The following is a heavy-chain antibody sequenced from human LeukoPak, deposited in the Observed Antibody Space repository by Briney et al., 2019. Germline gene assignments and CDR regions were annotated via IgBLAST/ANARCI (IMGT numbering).Heavy chain of an antibody. Sequence: GGSLRLSCAASGFTFSSYGMLWVRQAPGKGLEWVAGVWFDGSKKSYADSVKGRFTISRDSSKNALSLQMNSLRSEDTAVYYCARGYGNSGYNYFDYWGQGTLLTVSS. CDR1: GFTFSSYG. CDR2: VWFDGSKK. J-gene: IGHJ4*02. V-gene: IGHV3-33*01. D-gene: IGHD2/OR15-2a*01. CDR3: ARGYGNSGYNYFDY.